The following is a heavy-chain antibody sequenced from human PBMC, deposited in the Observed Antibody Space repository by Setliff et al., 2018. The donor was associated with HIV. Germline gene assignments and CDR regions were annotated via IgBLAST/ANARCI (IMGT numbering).Heavy chain of an antibody. CDR1: DGPISSYY. CDR2: LYVSGDT. V-gene: IGHV4-4*07. Sequence: KTSETLSLTCYVTDGPISSYYWSWVRQPAGKGLEWIGRLYVSGDTNYNPSLKSRVTMSLDTSKKHFSLNLKSVTAADTAVYYCALTGHRLLRGYVDVWGKGTTVTVSS. CDR3: ALTGHRLLRGYVDV. D-gene: IGHD2-15*01. J-gene: IGHJ6*03.